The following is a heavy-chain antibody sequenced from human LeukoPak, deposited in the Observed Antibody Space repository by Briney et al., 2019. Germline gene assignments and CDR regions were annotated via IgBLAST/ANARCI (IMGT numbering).Heavy chain of an antibody. CDR3: AKVVPSAVAGIY. V-gene: IGHV3-23*01. Sequence: GGSLRLSCAASGFTFSSYAMSRVRQAPGKGLEWVSAISGSGGSTSYADSVKGRFTIARDNSKNTLFLQMNSLRAEDTAVYYCAKVVPSAVAGIYWGQGTLVTVSS. D-gene: IGHD6-19*01. CDR1: GFTFSSYA. CDR2: ISGSGGST. J-gene: IGHJ4*02.